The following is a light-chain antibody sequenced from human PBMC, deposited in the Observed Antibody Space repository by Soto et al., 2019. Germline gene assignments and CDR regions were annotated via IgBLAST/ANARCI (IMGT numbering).Light chain of an antibody. CDR2: AAS. Sequence: DIPMTQSPSSVSASVGDRVTITCRASQGISSWLAWYQQKPGKAPKLLIYAASSLQSGVPSRFSGCGSGTDFTLDISSVQSVDLSTYYCQQANCFPPTFGQGTKVESK. J-gene: IGKJ1*01. V-gene: IGKV1-12*01. CDR3: QQANCFPPT. CDR1: QGISSW.